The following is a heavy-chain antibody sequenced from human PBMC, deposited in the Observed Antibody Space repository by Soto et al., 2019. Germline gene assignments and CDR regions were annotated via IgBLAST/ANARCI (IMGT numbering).Heavy chain of an antibody. D-gene: IGHD3-10*01. J-gene: IGHJ4*03. CDR3: AKDPRECFISPGVTSFDH. CDR2: ISGSGGST. V-gene: IGHV3-23*01. CDR1: GFTFSSYA. Sequence: EVQLLESGGGLVQPGGSLRLSCAASGFTFSSYAMSWVRQAPGKGLEWVSAISGSGGSTYYEDSVKGRVTITRDNSKSTLYLPMNIPRAEDTAIYYLAKDPRECFISPGVTSFDHWGHGSLVTVCS.